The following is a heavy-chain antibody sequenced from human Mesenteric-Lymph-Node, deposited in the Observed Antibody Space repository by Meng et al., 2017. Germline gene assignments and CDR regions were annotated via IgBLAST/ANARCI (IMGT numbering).Heavy chain of an antibody. V-gene: IGHV1-2*02. CDR3: ARVRILQSGYDSLDY. CDR2: MNPNNGDT. CDR1: GYTFTAYY. Sequence: QWQLGRSGGEVRTPGASVKVSCKASGYTFTAYYIQWVRQAPGQGLEWMGWMNPNNGDTNYPQKFQGRVTMTRDTSMSTAYMELSNLRSDDTAVYFCARVRILQSGYDSLDYWGQGTLVTVSS. J-gene: IGHJ4*02. D-gene: IGHD3-3*01.